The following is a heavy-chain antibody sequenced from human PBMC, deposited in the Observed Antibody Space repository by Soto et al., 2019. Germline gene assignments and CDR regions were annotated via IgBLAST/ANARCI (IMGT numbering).Heavy chain of an antibody. J-gene: IGHJ4*02. CDR2: ISGSGGST. V-gene: IGHV3-23*01. CDR3: AKAQAGYYSADDY. D-gene: IGHD3-9*01. CDR1: GFTFSSYT. Sequence: GGSLRLSCAASGFTFSSYTMSWVRQAPGKGLEWVSAISGSGGSTYYADSVKGRFTISRDNSKNTLYLQMNSLRAEDTAVYYCAKAQAGYYSADDYWGQGTLVTVSS.